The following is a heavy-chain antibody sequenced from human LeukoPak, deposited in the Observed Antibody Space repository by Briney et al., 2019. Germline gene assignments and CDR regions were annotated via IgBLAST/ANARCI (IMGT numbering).Heavy chain of an antibody. CDR2: IYYSGST. J-gene: IGHJ4*02. CDR3: ARGAPPQN. Sequence: SETLSLSCTVSGGSISSSSYYWGWIRQPPGKGLEWIGSIYYSGSTYYNPSLKSRVTTSIDTSKKHFSPKLTSVTAADTAVYYCARGAPPQNWGQGTLVTVSS. CDR1: GGSISSSSYY. V-gene: IGHV4-39*07.